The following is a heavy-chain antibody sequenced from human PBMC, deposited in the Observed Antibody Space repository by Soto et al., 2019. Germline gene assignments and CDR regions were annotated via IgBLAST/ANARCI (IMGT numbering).Heavy chain of an antibody. J-gene: IGHJ6*01. V-gene: IGHV1-69*01. D-gene: IGHD2-15*01. CDR1: GGTFSSYA. CDR3: ARSQGGSSSLDIYYYYYYGMDV. Sequence: QVQLVQSGAEVKKPGSSVKVSCTAPGGTFSSYAISWVRQAPGQGLEWMGGIIPIFGTANYAQKCQGRVTITADESTSTDYMELSSLRSEDTAVYYCARSQGGSSSLDIYYYYYYGMDVWGQGTTVTVSS. CDR2: IIPIFGTA.